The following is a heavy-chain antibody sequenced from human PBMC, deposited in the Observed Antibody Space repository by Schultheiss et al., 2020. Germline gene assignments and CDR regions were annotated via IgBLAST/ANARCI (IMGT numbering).Heavy chain of an antibody. CDR1: GFTFSSYW. J-gene: IGHJ4*02. D-gene: IGHD3-10*01. CDR3: TTVGLWFGELLRLQSGFDN. CDR2: IKSKTDGGTT. V-gene: IGHV3-15*01. Sequence: GGSLRLSCAASGFTFSSYWMHWVRQAPGKGLVWVGRIKSKTDGGTTDYAAPVKGRFTISRDDSKNTLYLQMNSLKTEDTAVYYCTTVGLWFGELLRLQSGFDNWGQGTLVTVSS.